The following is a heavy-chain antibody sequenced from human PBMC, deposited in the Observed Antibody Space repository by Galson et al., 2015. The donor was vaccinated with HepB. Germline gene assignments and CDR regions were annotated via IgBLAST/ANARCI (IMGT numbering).Heavy chain of an antibody. CDR3: ARVVVVYARYNWFDP. CDR2: IIPIFGTA. CDR1: GGTFSSYA. J-gene: IGHJ5*02. V-gene: IGHV1-69*13. Sequence: SVKVSCKASGGTFSSYAISWVRQAPGQGLEWMGGIIPIFGTANYAQKFQGRVTITADESTSTAYMELSSLRSEDTAVYYCARVVVVYARYNWFDPWGQGTLVTVSS. D-gene: IGHD2-8*02.